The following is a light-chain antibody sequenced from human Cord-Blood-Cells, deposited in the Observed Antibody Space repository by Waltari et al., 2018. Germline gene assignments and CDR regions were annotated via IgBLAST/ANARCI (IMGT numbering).Light chain of an antibody. CDR1: SSNIGAGYD. CDR3: QSYDSSLSGWV. V-gene: IGLV1-40*01. CDR2: GNS. J-gene: IGLJ3*02. Sequence: QSVLTQPPSVSGAPGQRVTISCTGSSSNIGAGYDVHWYQQLPGTAPKLLIYGNSNRPSGVPYRVSGSKSGTSACLAITGLQAEDEADYYCQSYDSSLSGWVFGGGTKLTVL.